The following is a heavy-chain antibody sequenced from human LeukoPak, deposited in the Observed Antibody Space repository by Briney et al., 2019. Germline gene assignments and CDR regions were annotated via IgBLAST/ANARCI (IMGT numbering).Heavy chain of an antibody. CDR2: IYYSGST. CDR3: ARSDGENDAFDI. V-gene: IGHV4-61*05. CDR1: GGSISSSSYY. D-gene: IGHD4-17*01. Sequence: SETLSLTCTVSGGSISSSSYYWGWIRQPPGKGLEWIGYIYYSGSTNYNPSLKSRVTISVDTSKNQFSLKLSSVTAADTAVYYCARSDGENDAFDIWGQGTMVTVSS. J-gene: IGHJ3*02.